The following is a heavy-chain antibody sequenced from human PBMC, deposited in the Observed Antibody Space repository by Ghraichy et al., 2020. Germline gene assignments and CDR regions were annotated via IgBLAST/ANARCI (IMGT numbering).Heavy chain of an antibody. CDR1: GVLFSSHF. J-gene: IGHJ2*01. CDR3: ARGDWYFDL. D-gene: IGHD1-26*01. Sequence: SQTLSLTCSVSGVLFSSHFWAWIRQSAGKGPEWIGRVYTDGSPNYNPSLKSRVSMSVDMSKSQFSLNVKSVTAADTAVYYCARGDWYFDLWGRGTLVTVSS. CDR2: VYTDGSP. V-gene: IGHV4-4*07.